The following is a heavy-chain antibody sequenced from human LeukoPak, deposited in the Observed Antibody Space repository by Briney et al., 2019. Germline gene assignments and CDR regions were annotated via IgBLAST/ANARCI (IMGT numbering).Heavy chain of an antibody. V-gene: IGHV4-59*12. Sequence: SETLSLTCTVSGGSISSYYWSWIRQPPGTGLEWIGYIYYSGSTYYNPSLKSRVTISVDTSKNQFSLKLSSVTAADTAVYYCARFSVVGATVDYWGQGTLVTVSS. CDR2: IYYSGST. CDR3: ARFSVVGATVDY. D-gene: IGHD1-26*01. CDR1: GGSISSYY. J-gene: IGHJ4*02.